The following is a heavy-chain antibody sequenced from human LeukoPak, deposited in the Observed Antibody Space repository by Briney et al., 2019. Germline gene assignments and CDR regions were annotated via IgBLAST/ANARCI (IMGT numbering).Heavy chain of an antibody. V-gene: IGHV3-30*03. J-gene: IGHJ4*02. Sequence: PGRSLRLSCAASGFTLSSYGIHWVRQAPGKGLEWVAAVSNDGNNKYYADSVKGRFTVSRDNAKNTLYLQVNNLRAEDTAVYYCARGPNSNWSGLDFWGQGTLLTVSS. D-gene: IGHD6-6*01. CDR2: VSNDGNNK. CDR3: ARGPNSNWSGLDF. CDR1: GFTLSSYG.